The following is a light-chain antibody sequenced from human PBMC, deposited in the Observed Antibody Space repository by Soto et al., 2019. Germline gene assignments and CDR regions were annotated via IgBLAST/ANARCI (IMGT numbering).Light chain of an antibody. CDR1: QDLSNF. CDR2: AAS. CDR3: QQYSAYPIT. V-gene: IGKV1-16*02. J-gene: IGKJ4*01. Sequence: DIQMTQSPSSLSASVGDRVTITCRASQDLSNFLVCFQQIHGKAPKTLIFAASSLQCGVQSKFSGSGSGPDFTVIISSLQPEDSATYYCQQYSAYPITFGGGTKVEI.